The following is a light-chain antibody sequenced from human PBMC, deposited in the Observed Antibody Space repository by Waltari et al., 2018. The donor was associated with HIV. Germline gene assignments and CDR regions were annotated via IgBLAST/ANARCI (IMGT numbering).Light chain of an antibody. CDR3: ASWDDKLRGHV. V-gene: IGLV1-47*01. J-gene: IGLJ1*01. CDR2: RND. Sequence: QSTLTQPPSLSGTPGQRLTIPCFGNNSYIGRTFVFWYRQISGTALNLLLFRNDQRPAGVGDRFSGSRSGASASLVITGLRVDDEADYYCASWDDKLRGHVFGSGTTVSV. CDR1: NSYIGRTF.